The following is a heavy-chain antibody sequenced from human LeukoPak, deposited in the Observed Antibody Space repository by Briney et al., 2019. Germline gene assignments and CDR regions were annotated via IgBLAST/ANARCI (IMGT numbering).Heavy chain of an antibody. CDR2: ISYDGSNK. Sequence: GRSLRLSCAASGFTFSSYAMHWVRQAPGKGLEWVAVISYDGSNKYYADSVKGRFTISRDNSKITLYLQMNSLRAEDTAVYYCVRDRSRYFDWTMDYWGQGTLVT. CDR1: GFTFSSYA. CDR3: VRDRSRYFDWTMDY. J-gene: IGHJ4*02. V-gene: IGHV3-30*01. D-gene: IGHD3-9*01.